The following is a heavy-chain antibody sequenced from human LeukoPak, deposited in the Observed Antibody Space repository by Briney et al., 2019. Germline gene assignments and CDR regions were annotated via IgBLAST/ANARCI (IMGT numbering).Heavy chain of an antibody. D-gene: IGHD5-12*01. CDR3: CYSGGGRPPPRPRWVFDY. J-gene: IGHJ4*02. CDR1: GGSISSSSYY. CDR2: IYYSGST. Sequence: SETLSLTCTVSGGSISSSSYYWGWIRQPPGKGLEWIGSIYYSGSTYYNPSLKSRVTISVDTSKNQFSLKLSSVTAADTAVYYCCYSGGGRPPPRPRWVFDYWGQGTLVTVSS. V-gene: IGHV4-39*07.